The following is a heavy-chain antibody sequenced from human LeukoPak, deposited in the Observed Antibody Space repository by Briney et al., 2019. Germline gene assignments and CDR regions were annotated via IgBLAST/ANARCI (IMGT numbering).Heavy chain of an antibody. D-gene: IGHD3-9*01. Sequence: PSETLSLTCTVSGGSISSFYWSWFYWSWIRQPPGKGLEWIGYIYFSGSTNYNPSLKSRVTISVDTSKNQFSLKLSSVTAADTAVYYCARDKRDYDILTGYYSLYAFDIWGQGTMVTVSS. V-gene: IGHV4-61*08. CDR1: GGSISS. CDR3: ARDKRDYDILTGYYSLYAFDI. J-gene: IGHJ3*02. CDR2: IYFSGST.